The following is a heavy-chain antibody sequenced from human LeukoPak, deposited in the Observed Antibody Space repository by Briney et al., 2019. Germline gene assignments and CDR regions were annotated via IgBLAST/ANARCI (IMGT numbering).Heavy chain of an antibody. CDR3: ARSSRGSSSWYPIFDY. V-gene: IGHV1-69*05. Sequence: GASVKVSCKPSRGTFSSYAISGVRQTPRRGLEWMGGIILIFGTANYAQKFQGRVTITKNQSTSTAYIELSRQRSEDTAVYYCARSSRGSSSWYPIFDYWGQGTLVTVSS. CDR1: RGTFSSYA. J-gene: IGHJ4*02. CDR2: IILIFGTA. D-gene: IGHD6-13*01.